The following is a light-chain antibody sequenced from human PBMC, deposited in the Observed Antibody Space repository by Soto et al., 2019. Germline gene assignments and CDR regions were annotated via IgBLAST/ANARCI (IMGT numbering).Light chain of an antibody. Sequence: EIVLTQSPGTLSLSPGERATLSCRASQSVSSSYLAWYQQKPGQAPRLLIYGASSRATGIPDRFSGSGSGTGFTLTISRLEPEDFAVYYCQQYGSSPMYTFGQGTKLDIK. J-gene: IGKJ2*01. V-gene: IGKV3-20*01. CDR2: GAS. CDR3: QQYGSSPMYT. CDR1: QSVSSSY.